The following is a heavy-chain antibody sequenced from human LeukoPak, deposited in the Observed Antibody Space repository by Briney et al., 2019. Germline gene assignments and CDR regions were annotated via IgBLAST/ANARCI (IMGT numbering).Heavy chain of an antibody. CDR3: ARGGSYLSAFDI. Sequence: GGSLRLSCAASGFTVSSNYMSWVRQAPGKGLEWVSIIYSGGSTFYADSVTGRFTISRDNSKNTLYLQMNSLRAEDTAVYYCARGGSYLSAFDIWGQGTMVTVSS. J-gene: IGHJ3*02. V-gene: IGHV3-53*01. CDR2: IYSGGST. CDR1: GFTVSSNY. D-gene: IGHD1-26*01.